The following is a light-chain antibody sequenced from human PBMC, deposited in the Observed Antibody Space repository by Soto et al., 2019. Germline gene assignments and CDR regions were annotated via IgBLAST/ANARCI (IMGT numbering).Light chain of an antibody. CDR2: WAS. CDR1: QSVLYSSNNKNY. CDR3: QQYYSTPWT. V-gene: IGKV4-1*01. J-gene: IGKJ2*02. Sequence: DIVMTQSPDSLAVSLGERATINCQSSQSVLYSSNNKNYLAWYQQKPGQPPKLLIYWASTRESGVPDRFSGRGSGTDFTLTISSLQAEDVAVYYCQQYYSTPWTFGQGTKLEIK.